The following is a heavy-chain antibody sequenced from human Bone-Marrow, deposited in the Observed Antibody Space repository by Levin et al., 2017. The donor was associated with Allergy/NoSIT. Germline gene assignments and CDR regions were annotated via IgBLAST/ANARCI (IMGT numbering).Heavy chain of an antibody. V-gene: IGHV1-18*01. D-gene: IGHD4-17*01. CDR2: ISTHNGNT. J-gene: IGHJ4*02. CDR3: ARMIGDYSTFHFDY. Sequence: ASVKVSCKASGYTFDNYGITWVRQAPGQGLEWMGWISTHNGNTNYAQKVQGRVTMTTDTSTSTASMELRSLRSDDTAVYYCARMIGDYSTFHFDYWGQGALVTVSS. CDR1: GYTFDNYG.